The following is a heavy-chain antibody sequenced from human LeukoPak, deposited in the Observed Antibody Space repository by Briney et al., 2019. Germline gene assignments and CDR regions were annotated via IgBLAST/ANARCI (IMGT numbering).Heavy chain of an antibody. Sequence: SETLSLTCAVYGGSLSAYYWSWIRQPPGKGLGWIGEINHSGSTKYNPSLKIRVTISLDTSKNQFSLKLSSVTAADTAVYYCARGDNSGYSYWGQGTLVTVSS. D-gene: IGHD3-22*01. CDR2: INHSGST. V-gene: IGHV4-34*01. CDR1: GGSLSAYY. J-gene: IGHJ4*02. CDR3: ARGDNSGYSY.